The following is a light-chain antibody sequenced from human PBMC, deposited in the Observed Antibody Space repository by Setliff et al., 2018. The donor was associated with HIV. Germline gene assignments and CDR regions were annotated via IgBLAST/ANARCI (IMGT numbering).Light chain of an antibody. CDR1: SSDVGKYNF. V-gene: IGLV2-14*03. CDR3: SSYAGNDNFV. J-gene: IGLJ1*01. CDR2: EVT. Sequence: QSALTQPASVSGSPGQSITISCTGTSSDVGKYNFVSWYQQHPGKAPKIIIYEVTDRPSGVSHRFSGSKSGNTASLTVSGLQAEDEGDYYCSSYAGNDNFVFGTGTKVTVL.